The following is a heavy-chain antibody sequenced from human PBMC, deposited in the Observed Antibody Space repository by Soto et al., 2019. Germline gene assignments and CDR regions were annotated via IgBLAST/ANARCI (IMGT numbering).Heavy chain of an antibody. D-gene: IGHD3-22*01. CDR2: INAGNGNT. J-gene: IGHJ4*02. Sequence: GASVKVSCKASGYTLTSYAMHWVRQAPGQRLEWMGWINAGNGNTKYSQKFQGRVTITRDTSASTAYMELSSLRSEDTAVYYCARDHSEYYYDSSGYAFDYWGQGTLVTVSS. CDR1: GYTLTSYA. V-gene: IGHV1-3*01. CDR3: ARDHSEYYYDSSGYAFDY.